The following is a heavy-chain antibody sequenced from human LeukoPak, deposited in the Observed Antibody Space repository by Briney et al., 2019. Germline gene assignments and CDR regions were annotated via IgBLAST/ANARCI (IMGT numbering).Heavy chain of an antibody. V-gene: IGHV3-7*01. CDR3: GAQRAEGFDY. J-gene: IGHJ4*02. Sequence: GGSLRLSCAASGFPFSTYYMTWVRQAPGKGLEWVANIKQDGSQKYYVASVEGRFTISRDNAKSSLFLQMNSLRAEDTAVYYCGAQRAEGFDYWGQRTLVGVSS. CDR2: IKQDGSQK. CDR1: GFPFSTYY.